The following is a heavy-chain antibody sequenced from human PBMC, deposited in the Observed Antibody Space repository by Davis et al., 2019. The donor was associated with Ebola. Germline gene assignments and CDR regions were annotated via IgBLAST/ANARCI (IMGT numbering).Heavy chain of an antibody. V-gene: IGHV3-30*18. Sequence: GESLKISCAASGFAFSISGMHWVRQAPGKGLEWVAVISNAGSSTYYADSVKGRFTISRDNSKNTLYLQMNSLRAEDTAVYYCTKEVPLGRGTLPRSYFDYWGQGTLVTVSS. CDR3: TKEVPLGRGTLPRSYFDY. J-gene: IGHJ4*02. D-gene: IGHD1-1*01. CDR1: GFAFSISG. CDR2: ISNAGSST.